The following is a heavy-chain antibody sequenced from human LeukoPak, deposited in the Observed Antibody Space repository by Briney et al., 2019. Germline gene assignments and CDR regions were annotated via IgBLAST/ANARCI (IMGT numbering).Heavy chain of an antibody. D-gene: IGHD3-10*01. CDR2: IKQDESEK. J-gene: IGHJ4*02. Sequence: PGGSLRLSCAASGFTFSSYWMSWVRQAPGKGLEWVANIKQDESEKYYVDSVKGRFTISRDNAKNSLYLQMNSLRDEDTAVYYCARLEYYYVSGNYYKLFDYWGQGTLVTVCS. CDR3: ARLEYYYVSGNYYKLFDY. V-gene: IGHV3-7*02. CDR1: GFTFSSYW.